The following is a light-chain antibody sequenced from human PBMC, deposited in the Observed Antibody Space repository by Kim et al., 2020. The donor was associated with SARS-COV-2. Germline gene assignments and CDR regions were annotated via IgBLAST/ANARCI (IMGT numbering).Light chain of an antibody. V-gene: IGKV1-5*03. CDR2: KAS. CDR3: EKCVSHPYS. CDR1: QSVSSW. Sequence: DIQMTQSPSTLSASVGDRVTITCRASQSVSSWLAWYQQKPGKAPKLLIYKASTLEGGVPSRFSGRGSGTEFTLTINSLQPDDFAPYSSEKCVSHPYSLGRGTKLE. J-gene: IGKJ2*03.